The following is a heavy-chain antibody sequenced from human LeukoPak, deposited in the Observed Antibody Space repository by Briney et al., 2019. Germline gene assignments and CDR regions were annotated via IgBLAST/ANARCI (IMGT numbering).Heavy chain of an antibody. Sequence: GGSLGLSCAASGYTFSTYWMHWIRQGPGKGLVWVSAISGSGGSTYYADSVKGRFTISRDNSKNTLYLQMNSLRAEDTAVYYCAKSILPFTTSCSFDYWGQGTLVTVSS. CDR3: AKSILPFTTSCSFDY. CDR2: ISGSGGST. V-gene: IGHV3-23*01. D-gene: IGHD2-2*01. J-gene: IGHJ4*02. CDR1: GYTFSTYW.